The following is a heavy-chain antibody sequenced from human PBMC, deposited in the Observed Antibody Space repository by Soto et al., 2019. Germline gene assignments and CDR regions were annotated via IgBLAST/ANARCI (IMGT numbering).Heavy chain of an antibody. Sequence: QVQLQESGPGLVKPSETLSLTCTVSGGSIRSYYWSCVRQPPGKGREWIGYVYHSGTTNYNPSLKVRVTISVDTSKSQFALKLTSVTAADTAVYYCARDPDDYGGNSQTFDIWGQGTMVTVSS. J-gene: IGHJ3*02. CDR1: GGSIRSYY. D-gene: IGHD4-17*01. V-gene: IGHV4-59*01. CDR2: VYHSGTT. CDR3: ARDPDDYGGNSQTFDI.